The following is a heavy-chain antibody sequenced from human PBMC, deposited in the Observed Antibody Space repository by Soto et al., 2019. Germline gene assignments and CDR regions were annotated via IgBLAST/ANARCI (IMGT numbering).Heavy chain of an antibody. D-gene: IGHD6-19*01. CDR1: GGTFSSYA. V-gene: IGHV1-69*01. J-gene: IGHJ2*01. CDR3: ARETEVAGTLPLFDL. Sequence: QGQLVQSGAEVKKPGSSVKVSCKASGGTFSSYAISWVRQAPGQGLEWMGGIIPIFGTANYAQKFQGRVTITADESTSTAYMELSSLRSEDTAVYYSARETEVAGTLPLFDLWGRGTLVTVSS. CDR2: IIPIFGTA.